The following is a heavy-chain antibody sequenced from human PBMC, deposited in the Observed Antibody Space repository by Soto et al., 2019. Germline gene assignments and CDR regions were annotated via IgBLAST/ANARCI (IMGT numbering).Heavy chain of an antibody. V-gene: IGHV3-7*01. D-gene: IGHD2-15*01. CDR3: ARDNAGVVATHEYYYYMDV. Sequence: GGSLRLSCAASGFTFSSYWMSWVRQAPGKGLEWVANIKQDGSEKYYVDSVKGRFTISRDNAKNSLYLQMNSLRAEDTAVYYCARDNAGVVATHEYYYYMDVWDKGTTVTVSS. CDR2: IKQDGSEK. J-gene: IGHJ6*03. CDR1: GFTFSSYW.